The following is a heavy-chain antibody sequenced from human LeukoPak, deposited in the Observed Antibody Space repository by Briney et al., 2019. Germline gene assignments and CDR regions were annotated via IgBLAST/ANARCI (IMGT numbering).Heavy chain of an antibody. CDR1: GFTFSSYA. V-gene: IGHV3-30-3*01. J-gene: IGHJ6*02. CDR2: ISYDGSNK. D-gene: IGHD3-10*01. Sequence: RGSLRLSCAASGFTFSSYAMHWVRQAPGKGLEWVAVISYDGSNKYYADSVKGRFTISRDNSKNTLYLQMNSLRAEDTAVYYCARDRITMVRGVSSYYYGMDVWGQGTTVTVSS. CDR3: ARDRITMVRGVSSYYYGMDV.